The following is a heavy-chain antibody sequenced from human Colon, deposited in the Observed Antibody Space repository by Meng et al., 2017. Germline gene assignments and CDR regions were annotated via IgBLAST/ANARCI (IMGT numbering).Heavy chain of an antibody. J-gene: IGHJ4*02. V-gene: IGHV4-31*01. Sequence: QVPHQAPSPGQVKPSQTLSLTSSVSGGSISSGGYYWSWIRQHPGKGLEWIGYIYYSGSTYYNPSLKSLVTISVDTSKNQFSLKLSSVTAADTAVYYCARVLPFSSGWSYFDYWGQGTLVTVSS. CDR1: GGSISSGGYY. CDR2: IYYSGST. CDR3: ARVLPFSSGWSYFDY. D-gene: IGHD6-19*01.